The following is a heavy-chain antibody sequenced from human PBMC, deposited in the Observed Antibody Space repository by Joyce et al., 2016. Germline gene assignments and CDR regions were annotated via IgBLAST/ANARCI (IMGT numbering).Heavy chain of an antibody. CDR1: YRLSNKSV. V-gene: IGHV3-23*04. CDR3: ARAKTVVVAYTLRDGFDV. Sequence: QLEESGGTLVHPGGSLRLSGKLPYRLSNKSVMAGVRQAPGKGLEWVSAIGASGGGRYYADSVKGRFTVSRDNSKNMMYLEMTSLQIEDTAVYYCARAKTVVVAYTLRDGFDVWGQGTQVAVSS. D-gene: IGHD2-15*01. J-gene: IGHJ3*01. CDR2: IGASGGGR.